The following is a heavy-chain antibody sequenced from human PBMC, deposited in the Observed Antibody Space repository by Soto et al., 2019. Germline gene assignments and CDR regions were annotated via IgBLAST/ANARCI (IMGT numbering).Heavy chain of an antibody. D-gene: IGHD6-13*01. Sequence: QVQLVQSGAEVKEPGASVRVSCKASGYTFINFDISWVRQAAGQGLELLGWMNPGSGKTGYASKLQGRVAMTRDASTGTSHLELSSLTSDDTAVYYCARMASAGTLHWFDPWGQGTLVTVSS. CDR1: GYTFINFD. CDR3: ARMASAGTLHWFDP. V-gene: IGHV1-8*02. CDR2: MNPGSGKT. J-gene: IGHJ5*02.